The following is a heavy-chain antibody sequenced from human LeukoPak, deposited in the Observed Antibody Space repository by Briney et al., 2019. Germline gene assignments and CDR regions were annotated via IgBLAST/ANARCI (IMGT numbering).Heavy chain of an antibody. CDR2: IKQDGSEK. D-gene: IGHD3-22*01. CDR1: GFTVSSNS. V-gene: IGHV3-7*01. CDR3: ARGGYYYDSSGYFEPLYYFDY. Sequence: GGSLRLSCTVSGFTVSSNSMSWVRQAPGKGLEWVANIKQDGSEKYYVDSVKGRFTISRDNAKNSLYLQMNSLRAEDTAVYYCARGGYYYDSSGYFEPLYYFDYWGQGTLVTVSS. J-gene: IGHJ4*02.